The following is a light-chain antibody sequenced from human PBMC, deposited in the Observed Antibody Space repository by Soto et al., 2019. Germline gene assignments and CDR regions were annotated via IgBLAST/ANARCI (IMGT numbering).Light chain of an antibody. CDR3: TAWDASLNGQV. CDR2: SHN. V-gene: IGLV1-44*01. Sequence: QSVLTQPPSVSGAPGQGVTISCTGTRSNLGAGYDVHWYQQVPGTAPKLLIFSHNQRPSGVPDRFSGSQSGTSASLAISGLQSDDEADYYCTAWDASLNGQVFGGGTKLTVL. J-gene: IGLJ2*01. CDR1: RSNLGAGYD.